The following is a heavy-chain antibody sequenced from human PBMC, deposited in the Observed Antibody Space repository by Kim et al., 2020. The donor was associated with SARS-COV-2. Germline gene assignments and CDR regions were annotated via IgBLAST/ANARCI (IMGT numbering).Heavy chain of an antibody. D-gene: IGHD2-21*02. CDR1: GGSISSYY. Sequence: SETLSLTCTVSGGSISSYYWSWIRQPAGKGLEWIGRIYTSGSTNYNPSLKSRVTMSVDTSKNQFSLKLSSVTAADTAVYYCAGLLAYCGGDCYYFDYWGQGTLVTVSS. CDR2: IYTSGST. V-gene: IGHV4-4*07. J-gene: IGHJ4*02. CDR3: AGLLAYCGGDCYYFDY.